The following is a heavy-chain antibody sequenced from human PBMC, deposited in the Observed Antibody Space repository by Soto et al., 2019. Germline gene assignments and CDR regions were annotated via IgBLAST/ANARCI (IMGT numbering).Heavy chain of an antibody. Sequence: GGSLRLSCAASGFTFSSYAMSWVRQAPGKGLEWVSAISGSGGSTYCADSVKGRFTISRDNSKNTPYLQMNSLRAEDTAVYYCAKVADTAMVYGESYYYGMDGWGQGTTVTVS. J-gene: IGHJ6*02. CDR2: ISGSGGST. V-gene: IGHV3-23*01. CDR3: AKVADTAMVYGESYYYGMDG. D-gene: IGHD5-18*01. CDR1: GFTFSSYA.